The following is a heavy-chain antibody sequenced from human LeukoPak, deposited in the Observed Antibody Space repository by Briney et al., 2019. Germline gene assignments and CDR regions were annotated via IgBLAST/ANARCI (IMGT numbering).Heavy chain of an antibody. CDR1: GGSISSYY. CDR3: ARVQNYYDSRAYFDY. D-gene: IGHD3-22*01. CDR2: IFYSGST. J-gene: IGHJ4*02. V-gene: IGHV4-59*12. Sequence: SETLSLTCTVSGGSISSYYWSWIRQPPGKGLEWIGSIFYSGSTYYNPSLKRRVTISVDTSKNQFSLKLSSVTAADTAVYYCARVQNYYDSRAYFDYWGQGTLVTVSS.